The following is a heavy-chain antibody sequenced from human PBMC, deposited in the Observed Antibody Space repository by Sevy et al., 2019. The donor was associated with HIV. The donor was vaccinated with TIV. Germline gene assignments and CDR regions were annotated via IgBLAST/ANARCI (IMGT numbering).Heavy chain of an antibody. D-gene: IGHD6-13*01. CDR3: ARDDVAAAGKGY. CDR1: GITVSSNY. CDR2: IYSGGST. J-gene: IGHJ4*02. V-gene: IGHV3-53*01. Sequence: GESLKISCAASGITVSSNYMSWVRQAPGKGLEWVSVIYSGGSTYYADSVKGRFTISRDNSKNTLYLQMNSLRADDTAVYYCARDDVAAAGKGYWGQGTLVTVSS.